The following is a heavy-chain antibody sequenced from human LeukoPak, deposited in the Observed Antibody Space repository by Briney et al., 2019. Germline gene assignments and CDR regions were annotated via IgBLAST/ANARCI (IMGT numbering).Heavy chain of an antibody. J-gene: IGHJ3*02. CDR1: GFTFSSYS. CDR3: ARDHPGRPPLGTDAFDI. V-gene: IGHV3-21*01. Sequence: PGGSLRLSCAASGFTFSSYSMNWVRQAPGKGLEWVSSISSSSSYIYYADSVKGRFTISRDNAKNSLYLQMNSLRAEDTAVYYCARDHPGRPPLGTDAFDIWGQGTMVTVSS. CDR2: ISSSSSYI. D-gene: IGHD7-27*01.